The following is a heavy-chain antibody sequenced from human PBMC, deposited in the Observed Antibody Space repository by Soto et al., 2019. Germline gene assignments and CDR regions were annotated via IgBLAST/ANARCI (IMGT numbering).Heavy chain of an antibody. J-gene: IGHJ4*02. D-gene: IGHD3-10*01. CDR2: TFYSGST. CDR1: GGSISTYY. Sequence: QVQLQESGPGLVKPSETLSLTCTVSGGSISTYYWSWIRQSPGKGLEWNGYTFYSGSTNYNPSLKSRVTISVDMSENQFSLNLSSVTAADTAVYYCAGLGDYVDYWGQGNLVTGSS. CDR3: AGLGDYVDY. V-gene: IGHV4-59*01.